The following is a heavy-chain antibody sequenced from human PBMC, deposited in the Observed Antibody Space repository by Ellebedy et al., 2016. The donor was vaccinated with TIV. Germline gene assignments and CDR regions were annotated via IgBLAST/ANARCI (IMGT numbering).Heavy chain of an antibody. CDR3: ARETYNDVDLKLWGIFDI. V-gene: IGHV3-66*01. D-gene: IGHD3-10*01. CDR2: IAIDSTT. J-gene: IGHJ3*02. Sequence: GGSLRLSCAASGFTFSSFTMTWVRQAPGKGLAWVSTIAIDSTTYYADSVKGRFTISRDNSKNTLDIQMNSLRAEDTAVYYCARETYNDVDLKLWGIFDIWGQGTMVTVSS. CDR1: GFTFSSFT.